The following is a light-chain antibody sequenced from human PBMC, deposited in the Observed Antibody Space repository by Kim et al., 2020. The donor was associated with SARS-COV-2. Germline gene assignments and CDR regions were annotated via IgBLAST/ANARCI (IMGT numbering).Light chain of an antibody. J-gene: IGLJ1*01. CDR1: SSNIGTNM. CDR3: ATWADSLSGYV. Sequence: GQRVTSSCSGSSSNIGTNMVDWYQQYPGTAPKLLFYSNSQRPSGVPDRFSASKSGTSASLAISGLRSEDEADYYCATWADSLSGYVFGTGTKVTVL. CDR2: SNS. V-gene: IGLV1-47*01.